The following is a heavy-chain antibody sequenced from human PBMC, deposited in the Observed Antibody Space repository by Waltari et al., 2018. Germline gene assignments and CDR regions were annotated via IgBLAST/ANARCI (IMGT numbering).Heavy chain of an antibody. J-gene: IGHJ5*02. D-gene: IGHD6-13*01. CDR1: GGSISSHY. V-gene: IGHV4-59*11. Sequence: QVQLQESGPGLVKPSETLSLTCTVSGGSISSHYWSWIRQPPGKGLEWIGYIYYSGSTNYNPSLKSRVTISVDTSKNQFSLKLSSVTAADMAVYYCAAVAAAGFDPWGQGTLVTVSS. CDR3: AAVAAAGFDP. CDR2: IYYSGST.